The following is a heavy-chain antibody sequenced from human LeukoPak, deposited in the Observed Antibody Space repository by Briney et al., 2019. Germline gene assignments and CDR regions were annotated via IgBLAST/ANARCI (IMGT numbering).Heavy chain of an antibody. V-gene: IGHV4-39*07. CDR2: IYYSGST. D-gene: IGHD6-13*01. CDR3: ARVTGYVMEDYFDY. CDR1: GGSISSSSYY. J-gene: IGHJ4*02. Sequence: SETLSLTCTVSGGSISSSSYYWGWIRQPPGKGLEWIGSIYYSGSTYYNPSLKSRVTISVDTSKNQFSLRLSSVTAADTAVYYCARVTGYVMEDYFDYWGQGTLVTVSS.